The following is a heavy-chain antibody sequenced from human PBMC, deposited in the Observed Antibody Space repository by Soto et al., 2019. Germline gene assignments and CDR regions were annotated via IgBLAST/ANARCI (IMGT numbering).Heavy chain of an antibody. CDR1: GYSFTSYW. J-gene: IGHJ4*02. D-gene: IGHD3-9*01. V-gene: IGHV5-51*01. Sequence: PGESLKISCKGSGYSFTSYWIGWVRQMPGKGLEWMGIIYPGDSDTRYSPSFQGQVTISADKSISTAYLQWSSLKASDTAMYYCARQAANYDILTGPDYWGQGTLVTSPQ. CDR3: ARQAANYDILTGPDY. CDR2: IYPGDSDT.